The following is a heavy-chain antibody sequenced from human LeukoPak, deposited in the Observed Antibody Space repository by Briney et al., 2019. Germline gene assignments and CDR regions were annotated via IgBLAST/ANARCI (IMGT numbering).Heavy chain of an antibody. J-gene: IGHJ4*02. Sequence: PSETLSLTCAVSGGSISSSNWWSWVRQPPGKGLEWIGEIYHSGSTNYNPSLKSRVTISVDKSKNQFSLKLSSVTAADTAVYYCARAVAGSLVLGAKYYFDYWGQGTLVTVSS. CDR1: GGSISSSNW. D-gene: IGHD6-19*01. V-gene: IGHV4-4*02. CDR3: ARAVAGSLVLGAKYYFDY. CDR2: IYHSGST.